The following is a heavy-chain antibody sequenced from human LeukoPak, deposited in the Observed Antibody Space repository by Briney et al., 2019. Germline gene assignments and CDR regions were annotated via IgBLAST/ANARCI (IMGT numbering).Heavy chain of an antibody. CDR2: INTDGSST. D-gene: IGHD3-10*01. CDR1: GFIFSSYW. CDR3: AKDTHYYYGSGSYLDY. Sequence: GGSLRLSCAASGFIFSSYWMHWVRQAPGKGLVWVSRINTDGSSTSYADSVKGRFTISRDNAKNTLYLQMNSLRAEDTAVYYCAKDTHYYYGSGSYLDYWGQGTLVTVSS. V-gene: IGHV3-74*01. J-gene: IGHJ4*02.